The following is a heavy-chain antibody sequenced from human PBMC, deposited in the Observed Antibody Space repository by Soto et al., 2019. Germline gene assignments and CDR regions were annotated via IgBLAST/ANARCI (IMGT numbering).Heavy chain of an antibody. CDR2: ISGSGKDT. J-gene: IGHJ6*02. CDR3: ARVHLVAGSAFYCARDV. D-gene: IGHD6-6*01. V-gene: IGHV3-21*01. CDR1: GFDLTSSR. Sequence: GRSLRLPCVASGFDLTSSRMNWVRQAPGKGLEWIASISGSGKDTFYRHSVKGRFAISRDSAGTSLFLRMDSVKVEDTAVYHCARVHLVAGSAFYCARDVWGPGTAVTVSS.